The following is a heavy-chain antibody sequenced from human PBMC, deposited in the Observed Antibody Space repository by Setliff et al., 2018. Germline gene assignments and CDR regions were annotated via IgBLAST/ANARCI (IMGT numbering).Heavy chain of an antibody. V-gene: IGHV4-39*01. CDR2: TYYSGDA. CDR3: VRHVGSRSRGYNYYYYYMDV. D-gene: IGHD3-10*01. Sequence: SETLSLTCTVSGGSISTNTYFWGWIRQSPGKGLKWIGNTYYSGDAYYNPSLKSRVTISVNTSRNQFSLKLSSVTAADTAVYYCVRHVGSRSRGYNYYYYYMDVWGKGTTVTVSS. J-gene: IGHJ6*03. CDR1: GGSISTNTYF.